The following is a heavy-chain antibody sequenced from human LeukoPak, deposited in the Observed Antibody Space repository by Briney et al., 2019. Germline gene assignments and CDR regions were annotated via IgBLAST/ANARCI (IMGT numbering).Heavy chain of an antibody. Sequence: GASVKVSCKASGGTFSSYAISWVRQAPGQGLEWMGRIIPIFGTANYAQKFQGRVTITTDESTSTAYIELSSLRSEDTAVYYCARVRPFAEAFGYWGQGTLVTVSS. J-gene: IGHJ4*02. CDR1: GGTFSSYA. D-gene: IGHD1-14*01. CDR3: ARVRPFAEAFGY. CDR2: IIPIFGTA. V-gene: IGHV1-69*05.